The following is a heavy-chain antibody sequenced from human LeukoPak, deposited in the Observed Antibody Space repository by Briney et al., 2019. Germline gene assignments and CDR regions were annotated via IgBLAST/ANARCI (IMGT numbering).Heavy chain of an antibody. Sequence: GGSLRLSCAASGFTFSSYGMHWVRQAPGKGLEWVAFIRYDGTNKYYADSVKGRFTTSRDNSKNTLYLQMNSLRAEDTAVYYCANHLSGSYGDYWGQRTLVTVSS. CDR3: ANHLSGSYGDY. D-gene: IGHD1-26*01. J-gene: IGHJ4*02. V-gene: IGHV3-30*02. CDR2: IRYDGTNK. CDR1: GFTFSSYG.